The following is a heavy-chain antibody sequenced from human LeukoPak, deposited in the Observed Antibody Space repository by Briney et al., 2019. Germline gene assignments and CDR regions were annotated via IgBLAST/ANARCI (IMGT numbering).Heavy chain of an antibody. J-gene: IGHJ4*02. Sequence: ASVKVSCKASGGTFSSYAISWVRQAPGQGLEWMGGIIPIFGTANYAQKFQGRVTITTDESTSTAYMELSSLRSEDTAVYYCARGRYSYGQKLDYWGQGTLVTVSS. V-gene: IGHV1-69*05. CDR2: IIPIFGTA. CDR1: GGTFSSYA. D-gene: IGHD5-18*01. CDR3: ARGRYSYGQKLDY.